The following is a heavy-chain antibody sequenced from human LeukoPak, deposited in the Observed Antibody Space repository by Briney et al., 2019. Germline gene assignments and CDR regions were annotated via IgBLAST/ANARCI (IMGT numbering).Heavy chain of an antibody. D-gene: IGHD3-3*01. J-gene: IGHJ4*02. CDR3: ARGGRQGRITIFGVVLVPGDYFDS. Sequence: SVKVSRKASGGTFSSYAISWVRQAPGQGLEWMGGIIPIFGTANYAQKFQGRVTITADESTSTAYMELSSLRSEDTAVYYCARGGRQGRITIFGVVLVPGDYFDSWGQGTLVTVSS. CDR1: GGTFSSYA. V-gene: IGHV1-69*13. CDR2: IIPIFGTA.